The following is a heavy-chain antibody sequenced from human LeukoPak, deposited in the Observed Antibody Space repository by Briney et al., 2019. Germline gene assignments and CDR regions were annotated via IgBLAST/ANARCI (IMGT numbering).Heavy chain of an antibody. V-gene: IGHV1-2*02. J-gene: IGHJ3*02. D-gene: IGHD6-13*01. CDR2: INPNSGGT. CDR1: GYTFTGYY. Sequence: GASVKVSCKASGYTFTGYYMHWVRQAPGQGLEWMGWINPNSGGTNYAQKFQGRVAMTRDTSISTAYMELSRLRSDDTAVYYCAAAWKQQLVFENAFDIWGQGTMVTVSS. CDR3: AAAWKQQLVFENAFDI.